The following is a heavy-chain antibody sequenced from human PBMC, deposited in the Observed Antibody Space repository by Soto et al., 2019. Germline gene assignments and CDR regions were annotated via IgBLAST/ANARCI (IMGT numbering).Heavy chain of an antibody. CDR1: GFPFSSYG. D-gene: IGHD3-10*01. Sequence: PGGSLRLSCAASGFPFSSYGMHWVRQAPGKGLEWVAVIWYDGSNKYYADSVKGRFTISRDNSKNTLYLQMNSLRAEDTAVYYCAREGELLKSFDYWGQGTLVTVSS. J-gene: IGHJ4*02. V-gene: IGHV3-33*08. CDR2: IWYDGSNK. CDR3: AREGELLKSFDY.